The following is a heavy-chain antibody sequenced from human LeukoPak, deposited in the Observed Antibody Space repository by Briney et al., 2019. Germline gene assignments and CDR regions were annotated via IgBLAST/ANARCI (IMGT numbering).Heavy chain of an antibody. J-gene: IGHJ4*02. Sequence: TSETLSLTCTVSGGSLSTGDYYWSWIRQPPGKGLEWIGYVHHSGQSGYIYYNPSLKSRVVISVDMSNNQVSLHLSSGTAADTAVYYCATKPNGAYYFDLWGQGALVTVSA. D-gene: IGHD4-17*01. CDR2: VHHSGQSGYI. V-gene: IGHV4-30-4*01. CDR1: GGSLSTGDYY. CDR3: ATKPNGAYYFDL.